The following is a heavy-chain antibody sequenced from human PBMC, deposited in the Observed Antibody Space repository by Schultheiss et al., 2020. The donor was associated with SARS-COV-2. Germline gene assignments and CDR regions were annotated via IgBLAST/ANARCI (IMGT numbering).Heavy chain of an antibody. Sequence: SETLSLTCAVYGGSFSGYYWSWIRQPPGKGLEWIGEINHSGSTNYNPSLKSRVTISVDTSKNQFSLKLSSVTAADTAVYYCARYHTYYDFWSGYYTGEEDAFDIWGQGTMVTVSS. CDR2: INHSGST. J-gene: IGHJ3*02. CDR1: GGSFSGYY. CDR3: ARYHTYYDFWSGYYTGEEDAFDI. V-gene: IGHV4-34*01. D-gene: IGHD3-3*01.